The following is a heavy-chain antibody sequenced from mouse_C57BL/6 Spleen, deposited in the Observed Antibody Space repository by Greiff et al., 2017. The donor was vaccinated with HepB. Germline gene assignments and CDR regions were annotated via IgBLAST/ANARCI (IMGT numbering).Heavy chain of an antibody. Sequence: EVKVVESGGGLVKPGGSLKLSCAASGFTFSDYGMHWVRQAPEKGLEWVAYISSGSSTIYYADTVKGRFTISRDNAKNTLFLQMTSLRSEDTAMYYCARRDYYGSSDAMDYWGQGTSVTVSS. CDR1: GFTFSDYG. CDR3: ARRDYYGSSDAMDY. V-gene: IGHV5-17*01. CDR2: ISSGSSTI. J-gene: IGHJ4*01. D-gene: IGHD1-1*01.